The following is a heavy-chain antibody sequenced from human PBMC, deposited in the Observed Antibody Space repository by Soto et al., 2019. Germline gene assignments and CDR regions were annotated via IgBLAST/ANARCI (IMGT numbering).Heavy chain of an antibody. CDR2: INPNSGGT. D-gene: IGHD2-2*01. CDR3: ARGGGSTNNYYYYGMDV. V-gene: IGHV1-2*04. J-gene: IGHJ6*02. CDR1: GYTFNGYY. Sequence: ASVKVSCKASGYTFNGYYMHWVRQAPGQGFEWMGWINPNSGGTNYAQKFQGWVTMTRDTSISTAYMELSRLRSDDTAVYYCARGGGSTNNYYYYGMDVWGQGTTVTVSS.